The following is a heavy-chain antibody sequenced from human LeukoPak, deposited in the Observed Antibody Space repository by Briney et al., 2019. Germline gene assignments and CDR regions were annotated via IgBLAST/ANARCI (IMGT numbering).Heavy chain of an antibody. D-gene: IGHD3-3*01. J-gene: IGHJ4*02. CDR2: ISWNSGSI. Sequence: GRSLRLSCAASGFTFDDYAMHWVRQAPGKGLEWVSGISWNSGSICYADSVKGRFTISRDNSKNTLYLQMNSLRAEDTAVYYCAKTRIRFLEWLSDYWGQGTLVTVSS. CDR3: AKTRIRFLEWLSDY. V-gene: IGHV3-9*01. CDR1: GFTFDDYA.